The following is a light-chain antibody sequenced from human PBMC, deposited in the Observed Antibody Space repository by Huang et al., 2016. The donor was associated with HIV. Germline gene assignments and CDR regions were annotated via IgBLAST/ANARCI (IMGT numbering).Light chain of an antibody. CDR3: QQLHSYPFT. J-gene: IGKJ5*01. CDR1: LGIGGY. CDR2: GAS. V-gene: IGKV1-9*01. Sequence: IQLTQSPSPLSASVGDRVTITCRASLGIGGYLAWFQQKPGKAPKLLIYGASTLQSGVPLRFSGSGSGTDFTLTISSLQPEDFATYYCQQLHSYPFTFGQGTRLDIK.